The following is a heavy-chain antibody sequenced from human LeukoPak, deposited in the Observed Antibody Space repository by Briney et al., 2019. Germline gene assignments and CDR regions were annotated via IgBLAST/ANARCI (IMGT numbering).Heavy chain of an antibody. D-gene: IGHD1-1*01. Sequence: ASVKVSCKASGYSLTRYHMSWVRQAPGQGPEWMGIIDHNGVSTSYVQKFQGRVTMTRDTSTSTFYMELGGLRSEDTAVYYCARMTTGVLDYWGQGTLVTVSS. J-gene: IGHJ4*02. CDR3: ARMTTGVLDY. CDR1: GYSLTRYH. V-gene: IGHV1-46*01. CDR2: IDHNGVST.